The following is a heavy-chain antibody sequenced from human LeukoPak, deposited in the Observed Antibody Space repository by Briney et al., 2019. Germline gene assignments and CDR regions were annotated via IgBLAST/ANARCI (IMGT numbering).Heavy chain of an antibody. CDR2: IRYDGSNK. CDR3: AKGHKGFYYGSGSSFDY. D-gene: IGHD3-10*01. CDR1: GFTFSSYG. V-gene: IGHV3-30*02. Sequence: GESLKISCAASGFTFSSYGMHWVRQAPGKGLEWVAFIRYDGSNKYYADSVKGRFTISRDNSKNTLYLQMNSLRAEDTAVYYCAKGHKGFYYGSGSSFDYWGQGTLVTVSS. J-gene: IGHJ4*02.